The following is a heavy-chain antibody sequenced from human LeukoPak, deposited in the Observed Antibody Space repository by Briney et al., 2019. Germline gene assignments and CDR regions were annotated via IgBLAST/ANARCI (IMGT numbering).Heavy chain of an antibody. CDR3: ASRIAVAGPDFDY. CDR2: IIPIFGTA. D-gene: IGHD6-19*01. CDR1: GYTFSSYA. Sequence: RASVKVSCKASGYTFSSYAISWVRQAPGQGLEWMGRIIPIFGTANYAQKFQGRVTITTDESTSTAYMELSSLRSEDTAVYYCASRIAVAGPDFDYWGQGTLVTVSS. V-gene: IGHV1-69*05. J-gene: IGHJ4*02.